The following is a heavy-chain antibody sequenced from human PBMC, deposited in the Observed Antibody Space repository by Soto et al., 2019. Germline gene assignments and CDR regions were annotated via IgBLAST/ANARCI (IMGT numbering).Heavy chain of an antibody. CDR2: ISAYNGNT. CDR1: GYTFTSYG. J-gene: IGHJ4*02. CDR3: ARDVPHPWNYGGTSGLYYFDY. Sequence: ASVKVSFKASGYTFTSYGISWVRQAPGQGLEWMGWISAYNGNTNYAQKLQGRVTMTTDTSTSTAYMELRSLRSDDTAVYYCARDVPHPWNYGGTSGLYYFDYWGQGPLVTVSS. D-gene: IGHD1-7*01. V-gene: IGHV1-18*01.